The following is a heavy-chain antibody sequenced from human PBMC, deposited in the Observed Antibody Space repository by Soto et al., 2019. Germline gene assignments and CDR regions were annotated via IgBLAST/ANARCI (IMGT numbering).Heavy chain of an antibody. V-gene: IGHV1-18*01. J-gene: IGHJ6*02. CDR1: GYTFTSYA. Sequence: ASVKVSCKASGYTFTSYAFSWVRQAPGQGLEWMGWISSYNGKTVYAQSFQGRVTMTTDTSTSTAYMELRSLRSDDTAMYYCARFSGGSYNTYYFYYGMDVWGQGTTVTV. D-gene: IGHD2-15*01. CDR3: ARFSGGSYNTYYFYYGMDV. CDR2: ISSYNGKT.